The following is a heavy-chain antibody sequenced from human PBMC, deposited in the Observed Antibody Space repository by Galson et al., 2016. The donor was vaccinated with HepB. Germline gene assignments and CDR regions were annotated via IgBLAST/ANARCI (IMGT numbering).Heavy chain of an antibody. Sequence: SLRLSFAASGFTFSSYGMHWARQAPGKGLEWVSSISSSSSYIYYADSVKGRFTISRDNSKNTLYLQMNSLRAEDTAVYYCAGGYYGSGSYYAYWGQGIRVTVSS. CDR1: GFTFSSYG. D-gene: IGHD3-10*01. V-gene: IGHV3-21*04. CDR2: ISSSSSYI. CDR3: AGGYYGSGSYYAY. J-gene: IGHJ4*02.